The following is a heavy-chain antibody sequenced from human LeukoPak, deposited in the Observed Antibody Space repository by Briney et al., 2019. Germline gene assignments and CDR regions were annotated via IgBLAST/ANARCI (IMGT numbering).Heavy chain of an antibody. J-gene: IGHJ5*02. V-gene: IGHV1-18*01. D-gene: IGHD6-13*01. CDR2: ISAYNGNT. CDR3: ARVRVVSSWYPGLFDP. Sequence: GASVKVSCEASGYTFTSYGISWVRQAPGQGLEWMGWISAYNGNTNYAQKLQGRVTMTTDTSTSTAYMERRSLRSDDTAVYYCARVRVVSSWYPGLFDPWGQGTLVTVSS. CDR1: GYTFTSYG.